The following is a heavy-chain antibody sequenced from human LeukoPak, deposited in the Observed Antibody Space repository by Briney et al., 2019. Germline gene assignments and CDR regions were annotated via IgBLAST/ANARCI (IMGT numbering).Heavy chain of an antibody. J-gene: IGHJ3*02. CDR3: AGWIRYFDLSRKGDAFDI. CDR1: GGSFSGYY. CDR2: INHSGST. V-gene: IGHV4-34*01. Sequence: SETLSLTCAVYGGSFSGYYWSWIRQPPGKGLEWIGEINHSGSTNYNPSLKSRVTISVDTSKNQFSLKLSSVTAADTAVYYCAGWIRYFDLSRKGDAFDIWGQGTMVTVSS. D-gene: IGHD3-9*01.